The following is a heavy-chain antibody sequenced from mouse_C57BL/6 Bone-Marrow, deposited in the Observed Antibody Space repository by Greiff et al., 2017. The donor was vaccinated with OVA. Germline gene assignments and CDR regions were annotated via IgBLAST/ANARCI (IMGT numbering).Heavy chain of an antibody. D-gene: IGHD1-1*01. CDR1: GYTFTDYN. V-gene: IGHV1-22*01. J-gene: IGHJ4*01. CDR3: ARQGTTVVASYYAMDY. CDR2: INPNNGGT. Sequence: VQLQQSGPELVKPGASVKMSCKASGYTFTDYNMHWVKQSHGKSLEWIGYINPNNGGTSYNQKFKGKATLTVNKSSSTAYMELRSLTSEDSAVYYCARQGTTVVASYYAMDYWGQGTSVTVSS.